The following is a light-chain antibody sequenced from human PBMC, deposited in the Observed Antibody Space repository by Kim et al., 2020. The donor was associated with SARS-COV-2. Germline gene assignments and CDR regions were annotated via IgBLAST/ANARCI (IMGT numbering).Light chain of an antibody. CDR1: GGPIHRTL. CDR3: QSCDSSALWV. CDR2: EVN. V-gene: IGLV6-57*02. J-gene: IGLJ3*02. Sequence: VTSPATGAGGPIHRTLGRCYHRRPGSVPTHVIYEVNQQPSGVPDRFPGSVARSSNSASLTISGLNTEEEADYCCQSCDSSALWVFGGGTQLTVL.